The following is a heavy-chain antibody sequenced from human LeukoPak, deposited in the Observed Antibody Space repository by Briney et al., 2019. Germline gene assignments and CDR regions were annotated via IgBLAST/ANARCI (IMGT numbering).Heavy chain of an antibody. V-gene: IGHV4-59*12. CDR1: GGSINSYY. CDR3: AREEMATTIDY. Sequence: SETLSLTCTVSGGSINSYYWSWIRQPPGKGLEWIGYIYYAGSTNYNPSLKGRVAMSVDTSKNQFSLKLSSVTAADTAVYYCAREEMATTIDYWGQGTLVTVSS. J-gene: IGHJ4*02. CDR2: IYYAGST. D-gene: IGHD5-24*01.